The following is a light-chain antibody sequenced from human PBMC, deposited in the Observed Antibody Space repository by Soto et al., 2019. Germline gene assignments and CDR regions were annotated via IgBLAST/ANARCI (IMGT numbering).Light chain of an antibody. CDR2: DVT. Sequence: QSALTQPASVSGSPGQSITTSCTGTSRDIGSYNYVSWYQQHPGKAPKLIVFDVTNRPSGLSNRFSGSKSDNTASLTISGLQAEDEADYFCSSYTSSSTVVFGGGTKLTVL. CDR1: SRDIGSYNY. J-gene: IGLJ3*02. CDR3: SSYTSSSTVV. V-gene: IGLV2-14*03.